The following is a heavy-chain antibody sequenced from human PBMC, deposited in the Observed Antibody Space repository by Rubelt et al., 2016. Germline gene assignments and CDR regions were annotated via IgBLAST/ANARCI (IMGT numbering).Heavy chain of an antibody. Sequence: QVQLVQSGAEVKKPGSSVKVSCKASGGTFSSYAISWVRQAPGQGLEWMGRIIPILGIANYAQKFQGRVTITADKSTRTAYMELSSLRSEDTAVYYCAAEIVGATNVFFASGGQGTLVTVSS. J-gene: IGHJ4*02. CDR1: GGTFSSYA. CDR2: IIPILGIA. D-gene: IGHD1-26*01. V-gene: IGHV1-69*04. CDR3: AAEIVGATNVFFAS.